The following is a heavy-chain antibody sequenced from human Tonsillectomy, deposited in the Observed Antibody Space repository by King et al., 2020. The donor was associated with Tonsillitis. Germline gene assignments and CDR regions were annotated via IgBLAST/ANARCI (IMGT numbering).Heavy chain of an antibody. CDR3: AHASGGEYYFDSSGYPDAFDI. V-gene: IGHV3-30*03. CDR2: ISHDGNNK. D-gene: IGHD3-22*01. J-gene: IGHJ3*02. Sequence: VQLVESGGGVVQPERSLRLSCAASGFTFSSYGMHWVRQAPGKGLEWVAVISHDGNNKYYADSVKGRFTISRDNSKNTLYLQMNSLRAEDTAVYYCAHASGGEYYFDSSGYPDAFDIGGQGTMVTVSS. CDR1: GFTFSSYG.